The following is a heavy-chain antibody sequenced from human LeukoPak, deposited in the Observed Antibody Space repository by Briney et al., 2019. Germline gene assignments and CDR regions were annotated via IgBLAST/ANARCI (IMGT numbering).Heavy chain of an antibody. CDR1: GGSISSYY. V-gene: IGHV4-59*08. CDR3: ARLSTSGSRLDY. J-gene: IGHJ4*02. D-gene: IGHD1-26*01. Sequence: KPSETLSLTCTVSGGSISSYYWSWIRQPPGKGLEWIGYIYYSGSTNYNPSLKSRVTISVDASKNQFSLKLSSVTAADTAVYYCARLSTSGSRLDYWGQGTLVTVSS. CDR2: IYYSGST.